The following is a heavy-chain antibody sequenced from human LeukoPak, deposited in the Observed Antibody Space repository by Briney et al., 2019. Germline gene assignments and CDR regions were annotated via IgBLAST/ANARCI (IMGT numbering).Heavy chain of an antibody. D-gene: IGHD3-10*01. CDR3: VRDCITLGLSGGSDL. J-gene: IGHJ2*01. Sequence: GGSLRLSCAASGFSFSSYDMHWVRQATGKGLEWVSAIGTAGDTYYAASVKGRFTISRENAKNSLSPQMNSLRAGDTAVYYCVRDCITLGLSGGSDLWGRGILVTVSS. V-gene: IGHV3-13*01. CDR1: GFSFSSYD. CDR2: IGTAGDT.